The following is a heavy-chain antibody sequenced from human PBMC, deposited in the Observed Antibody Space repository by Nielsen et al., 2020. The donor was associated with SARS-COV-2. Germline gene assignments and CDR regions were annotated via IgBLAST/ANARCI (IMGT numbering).Heavy chain of an antibody. Sequence: GGYLRLYWAASGVTFSTYAMSWVRQAPGKGLEWVSGISGSGVNTNYADSVKGRFTISRDNSKNRLYLQMNSLRAEDTAVYYCAKDSDRSPVYYLDYWGQGTLVTVSS. J-gene: IGHJ4*02. CDR1: GVTFSTYA. CDR3: AKDSDRSPVYYLDY. D-gene: IGHD3-16*02. V-gene: IGHV3-23*01. CDR2: ISGSGVNT.